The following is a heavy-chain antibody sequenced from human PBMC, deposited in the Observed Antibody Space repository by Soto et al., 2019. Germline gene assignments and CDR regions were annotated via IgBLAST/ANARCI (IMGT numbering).Heavy chain of an antibody. D-gene: IGHD3-22*01. J-gene: IGHJ4*02. Sequence: GGSLRLSCAASGFTFSSYAMSWVRQAPGKGLEWVSAISGSGGSTYYADSVKGWFTISRDNSKNTLYLQMNSLRAEDTAVYYCAKAYIGYYDSSGYLGPFDYWGQGTLVTVSS. CDR1: GFTFSSYA. CDR3: AKAYIGYYDSSGYLGPFDY. V-gene: IGHV3-23*01. CDR2: ISGSGGST.